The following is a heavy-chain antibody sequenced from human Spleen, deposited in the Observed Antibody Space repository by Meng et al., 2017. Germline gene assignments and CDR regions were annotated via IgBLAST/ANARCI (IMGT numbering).Heavy chain of an antibody. Sequence: GESLKISCQASGYTFTTYWIGWVRQMPGKGLEWIGITFPGGSDTRYSPSFQGQVTISADKSISTAYLQLSSLKASDPAMYYYARHPYYYGSGSYLLGDYWGQGTLVTVSS. CDR1: GYTFTTYW. J-gene: IGHJ4*02. D-gene: IGHD3-10*01. CDR3: ARHPYYYGSGSYLLGDY. CDR2: TFPGGSDT. V-gene: IGHV5-51*01.